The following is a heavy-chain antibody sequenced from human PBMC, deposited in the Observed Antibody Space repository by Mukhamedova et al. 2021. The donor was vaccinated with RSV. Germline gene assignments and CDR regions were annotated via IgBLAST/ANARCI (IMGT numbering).Heavy chain of an antibody. D-gene: IGHD1-26*01. J-gene: IGHJ4*02. V-gene: IGHV2-5*02. Sequence: IRQPPGEALEWLAVVYWDDDKRYSPSLRSRLTITKDTSKDQVVLTVANVDPVDAATYYCAHRLKSGSPWDFSFFDYWGQGILVAV. CDR3: AHRLKSGSPWDFSFFDY. CDR2: VYWDDDK.